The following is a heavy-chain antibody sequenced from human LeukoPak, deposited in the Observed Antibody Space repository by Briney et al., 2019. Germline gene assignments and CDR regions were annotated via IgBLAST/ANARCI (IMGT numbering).Heavy chain of an antibody. CDR3: ARDYKYAFDN. D-gene: IGHD5-24*01. Sequence: SGGSLRLSCAASGFTFDDYAVHWVRQAPGKGLEWVSLISGNGGSTYYADSVKGRFTISGDKAKNSLYLQMNSLRVEDTAVYYCARDYKYAFDNWGQGTLVTVSS. V-gene: IGHV3-43*02. CDR2: ISGNGGST. CDR1: GFTFDDYA. J-gene: IGHJ4*02.